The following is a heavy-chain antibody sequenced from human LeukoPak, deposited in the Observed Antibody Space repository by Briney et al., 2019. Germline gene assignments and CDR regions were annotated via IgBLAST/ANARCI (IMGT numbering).Heavy chain of an antibody. CDR3: AIRRARGYSGYDYLGLDY. Sequence: SVKVSCKASGGTFSSYAISWVRQAAGQGREWMGGIIPIFGTANYAQKFQGRVTITTDESTSTAYMELSSLRSEDTAVYYCAIRRARGYSGYDYLGLDYWGQGTLVTVSS. CDR2: IIPIFGTA. V-gene: IGHV1-69*05. CDR1: GGTFSSYA. D-gene: IGHD5-12*01. J-gene: IGHJ4*02.